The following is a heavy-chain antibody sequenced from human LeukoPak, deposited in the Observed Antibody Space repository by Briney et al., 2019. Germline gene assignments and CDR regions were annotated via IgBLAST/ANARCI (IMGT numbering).Heavy chain of an antibody. CDR1: GFKFTDYW. D-gene: IGHD1-26*01. Sequence: PGASLQISCKASGFKFTDYWITWVRQMPGIGLEWMGRIDPSDSYTNYSPSIQGHVAISVDKSINTAYMQWSSLKASDTAIYYCARWAAPAANSEYFHHWGQGTPVTVSS. V-gene: IGHV5-10-1*01. CDR3: ARWAAPAANSEYFHH. J-gene: IGHJ1*01. CDR2: IDPSDSYT.